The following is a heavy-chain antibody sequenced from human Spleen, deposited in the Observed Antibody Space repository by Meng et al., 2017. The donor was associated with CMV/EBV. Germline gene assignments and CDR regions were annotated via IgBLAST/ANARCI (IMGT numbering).Heavy chain of an antibody. CDR1: CGSLSSGNYF. Sequence: CGSLSSGNYFCGCIRQPTGKGLEWIWSVYYSASPYYNPSLKTRVSISVSASKSQFSLKLSSVTAADTAVYYCARDYSGTEGDNWFDPWGLEPWSPSPQ. J-gene: IGHJ5*02. CDR3: ARDYSGTEGDNWFDP. D-gene: IGHD1-1*01. V-gene: IGHV4-39*07. CDR2: VYYSASP.